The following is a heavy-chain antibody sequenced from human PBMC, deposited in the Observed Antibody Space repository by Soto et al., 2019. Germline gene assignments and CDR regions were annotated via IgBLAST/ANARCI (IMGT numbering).Heavy chain of an antibody. V-gene: IGHV3-11*01. Sequence: PGGALRLSFSASGFIFGDYPLGFIRQAPGKGLEWISYISLSGYVKYYTDSVKGRFTSSRDNAKNSLHLQMDNLAAGDTAVYYCVRWYNGFGFWGQGTRVTVSS. CDR3: VRWYNGFGF. J-gene: IGHJ4*02. D-gene: IGHD1-20*01. CDR2: ISLSGYVK. CDR1: GFIFGDYP.